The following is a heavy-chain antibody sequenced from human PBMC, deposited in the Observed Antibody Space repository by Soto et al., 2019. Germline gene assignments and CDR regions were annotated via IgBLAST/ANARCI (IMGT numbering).Heavy chain of an antibody. CDR3: APATTIFGVVITLQNHYGIDV. CDR1: GLTLSDHY. D-gene: IGHD3-3*01. J-gene: IGHJ6*01. Sequence: GGSLRLSCAGSGLTLSDHYIDWVRQAPGKGLEWVGRSRDKAQGYSTAYAASVKGRFTTSRDESKNSVYLQMNSLKTEDTAVYYCAPATTIFGVVITLQNHYGIDVWAQRSTVTVTS. CDR2: SRDKAQGYST. V-gene: IGHV3-72*01.